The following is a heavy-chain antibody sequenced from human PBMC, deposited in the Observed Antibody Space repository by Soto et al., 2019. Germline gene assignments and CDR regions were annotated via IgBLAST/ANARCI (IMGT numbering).Heavy chain of an antibody. CDR1: GGTLSSFITYP. CDR2: IVPNVGTV. Sequence: QVQLVQSGPEGKKPGSSVKVSCKTSGGTLSSFITYPINWVRQAPGQGPEWMGGIVPNVGTVNYAQRFQGRVTITADKSTGTSYMERNNLRSDDTALYYWARRDTSGLLRYLDTGGQGTLVTVS. V-gene: IGHV1-69*06. CDR3: ARRDTSGLLRYLDT. J-gene: IGHJ4*02. D-gene: IGHD3-3*01.